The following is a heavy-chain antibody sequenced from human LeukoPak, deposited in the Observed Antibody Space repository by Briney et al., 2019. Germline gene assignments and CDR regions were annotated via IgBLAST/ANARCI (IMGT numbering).Heavy chain of an antibody. CDR3: AREGGYGDFSFDY. J-gene: IGHJ4*02. V-gene: IGHV4-30-2*01. CDR2: VYHNGST. Sequence: PSQTLSLTCAVSGGSISSGGYSWSWIRQPPGKGLEWIGYVYHNGSTYYNPSLKSRVTISVDRSKNQFSLKLSSVTAADTAVYYCAREGGYGDFSFDYWGQGTLVTVSS. CDR1: GGSISSGGYS. D-gene: IGHD4-17*01.